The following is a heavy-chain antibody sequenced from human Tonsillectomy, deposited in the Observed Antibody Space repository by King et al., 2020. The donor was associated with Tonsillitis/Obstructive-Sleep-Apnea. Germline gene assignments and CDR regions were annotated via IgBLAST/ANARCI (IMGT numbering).Heavy chain of an antibody. CDR1: GFTFSSYG. V-gene: IGHV3-33*01. D-gene: IGHD3-3*01. CDR2: IWYDGSNK. J-gene: IGHJ5*02. Sequence: VQLVESGGGVVQPGRSLRLSCSASGFTFSSYGMHWVRQAPGKGLEGVAGIWYDGSNKYYADSVKGRFTISRDNSKKTLYLQMNSLGAEDTAVYYCARGGESAYYDFWSGLNWFDPWGQGTLVTVSS. CDR3: ARGGESAYYDFWSGLNWFDP.